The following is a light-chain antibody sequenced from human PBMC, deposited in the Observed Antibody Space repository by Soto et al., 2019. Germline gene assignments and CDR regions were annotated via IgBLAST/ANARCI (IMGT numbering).Light chain of an antibody. CDR3: QQYGSPPIT. Sequence: EIVLTQSPATLSLSPWEIATLSCRASQSVSSYLAWYQQKPGQAPRLLMSGTSNRATGTPDRFSGSGSGTDFTLTISRLEPEDFAVYYCQQYGSPPITFGQGTRLEIK. V-gene: IGKV3-20*01. J-gene: IGKJ5*01. CDR2: GTS. CDR1: QSVSSY.